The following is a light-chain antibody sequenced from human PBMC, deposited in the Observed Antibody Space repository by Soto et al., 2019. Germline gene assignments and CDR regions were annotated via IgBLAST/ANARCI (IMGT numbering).Light chain of an antibody. Sequence: IVMTQSPATLSVSPGERATLSCRASQGIGSTLAWYQQKPGQTPRLLIYDASTRATGIPARFSGIGSGTEFTLIISSLQSEDFGVYYCQHYKTRPLSFGGGTKVDIK. V-gene: IGKV3-15*01. CDR2: DAS. CDR3: QHYKTRPLS. CDR1: QGIGST. J-gene: IGKJ4*01.